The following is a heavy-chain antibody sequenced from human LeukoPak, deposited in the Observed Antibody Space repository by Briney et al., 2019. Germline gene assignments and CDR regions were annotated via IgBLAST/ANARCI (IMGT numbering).Heavy chain of an antibody. Sequence: GALVKVSCKVSEYTLTELSMHWVRQAPGKGLEWMGGFDPEDGETIYAQKFQGRVTMTEDTSTDTAYMELSSLRSEDTAVYYYATARRGTYDFWSGYYPHLGMDVWGQGTTVTVSS. V-gene: IGHV1-24*01. J-gene: IGHJ6*02. D-gene: IGHD3-3*01. CDR1: EYTLTELS. CDR2: FDPEDGET. CDR3: ATARRGTYDFWSGYYPHLGMDV.